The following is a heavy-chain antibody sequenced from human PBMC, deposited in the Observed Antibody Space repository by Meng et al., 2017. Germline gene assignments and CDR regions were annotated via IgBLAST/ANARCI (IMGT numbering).Heavy chain of an antibody. CDR2: INHSGST. V-gene: IGHV4-34*01. CDR3: VHDNYYDSSGYSYWYFDL. CDR1: GGSFSGYY. J-gene: IGHJ2*01. Sequence: QVERQRGGAGLVMSPASLSLSCAGYGGSFSGYYWSCIRQPPGKRLEWVVEINHSGSTSYNPSLKSRVTISVDTSMNQFSLKLRSVIASDTAVYYCVHDNYYDSSGYSYWYFDLWGRGTLVTVSS. D-gene: IGHD3-22*01.